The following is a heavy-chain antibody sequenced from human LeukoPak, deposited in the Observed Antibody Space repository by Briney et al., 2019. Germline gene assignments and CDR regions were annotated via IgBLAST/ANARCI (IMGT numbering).Heavy chain of an antibody. J-gene: IGHJ2*01. CDR2: IYYSEST. D-gene: IGHD1-26*01. CDR3: ARHLGWELLFWYFDL. CDR1: GGSISSSSYY. V-gene: IGHV4-39*01. Sequence: PSETLSLTCTVSGGSISSSSYYWGWIRQPPGKGLEWIGSIYYSESTYYNPSLKSRVTISVDTSKNQFSLKLSSVTAADTAVYYCARHLGWELLFWYFDLWGRGTLVTVSS.